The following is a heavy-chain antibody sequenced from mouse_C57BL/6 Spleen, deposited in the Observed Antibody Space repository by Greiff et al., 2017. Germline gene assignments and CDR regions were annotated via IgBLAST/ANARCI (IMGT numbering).Heavy chain of an antibody. CDR2: IHPNSGST. CDR1: GYTFTSYW. V-gene: IGHV1-64*01. J-gene: IGHJ4*01. CDR3: ARNYYGSSPAMDY. Sequence: QVQLQQPGAELVKPGASVKLSCKASGYTFTSYWMHWVKQRPGQGLEWIGMIHPNSGSTNYNEKFKSKATLTVDKSSSTAYMQLSSLTSEDSAVYYCARNYYGSSPAMDYWGQGTSVTVSS. D-gene: IGHD1-1*01.